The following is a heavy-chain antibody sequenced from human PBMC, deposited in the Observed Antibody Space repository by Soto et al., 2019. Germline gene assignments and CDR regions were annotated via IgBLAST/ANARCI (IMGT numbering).Heavy chain of an antibody. CDR1: GVTLTTYT. CDR2: ITSSSGHI. J-gene: IGHJ6*02. Sequence: GGSLILSCEASGVTLTTYTMNWVRQASGKGLEWVSSITSSSGHIYYADSVKGRFTISRDNARNSLYLQMNSLRAEDTAVYYCVRERGLSSFYGMDVWGQGTTVTVSS. V-gene: IGHV3-21*01. CDR3: VRERGLSSFYGMDV. D-gene: IGHD3-10*01.